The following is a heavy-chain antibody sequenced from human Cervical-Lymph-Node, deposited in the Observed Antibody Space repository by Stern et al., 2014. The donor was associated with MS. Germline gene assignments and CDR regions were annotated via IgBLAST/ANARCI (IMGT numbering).Heavy chain of an antibody. CDR2: IGIAGDT. V-gene: IGHV3-13*01. J-gene: IGHJ6*02. Sequence: MQLVQSGGGLVQPGGSLRLSCAASGITLSSYDMHWVRQVMGKGLEWVSAIGIAGDTYYAGSVKGRFPVSREIAKNSLFLQMNSLRAGDTAVYYCARDNGAMSGEGGMDVWGQGTTVVVSS. D-gene: IGHD1-26*01. CDR3: ARDNGAMSGEGGMDV. CDR1: GITLSSYD.